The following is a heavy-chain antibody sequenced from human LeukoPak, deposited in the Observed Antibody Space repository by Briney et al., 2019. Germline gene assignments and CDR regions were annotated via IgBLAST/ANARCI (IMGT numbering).Heavy chain of an antibody. Sequence: TLSLTCTVSGASITNSNTYWTWIRQFPGKGLEWIGYVSYSGSTLYNPSLRSRVIISSDTSKNQFFLKLNSVTAADRALYFCARDPALVRANWYFDPWGRGILVTVSS. CDR3: ARDPALVRANWYFDP. V-gene: IGHV4-31*03. CDR2: VSYSGST. CDR1: GASITNSNTY. D-gene: IGHD3-10*01. J-gene: IGHJ2*01.